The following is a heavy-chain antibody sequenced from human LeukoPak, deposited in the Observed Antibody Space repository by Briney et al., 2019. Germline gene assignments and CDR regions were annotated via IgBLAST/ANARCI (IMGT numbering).Heavy chain of an antibody. CDR2: ISSSGSTI. D-gene: IGHD4-17*01. J-gene: IGHJ4*02. V-gene: IGHV3-11*01. CDR1: GFTFSDYY. Sequence: PGGSLRLSCAASGFTFSDYYMSWIRQAPGKGLGWVSYISSSGSTIYYADSVKGRFTISRDNAKNSLYLQMNSLRAEDTAVYYCARDAAMTTVTTDYWGQGTLVTVSS. CDR3: ARDAAMTTVTTDY.